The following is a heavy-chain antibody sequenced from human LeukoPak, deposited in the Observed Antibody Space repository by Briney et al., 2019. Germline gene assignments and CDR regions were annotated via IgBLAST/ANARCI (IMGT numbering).Heavy chain of an antibody. CDR2: INPNSGST. V-gene: IGHV1-46*01. J-gene: IGHJ4*02. Sequence: ASVKVSCKASGYTFSIYYMHWVRQAPGQGHEWMGIINPNSGSTTYAQKFQGRVTMTRDTSTTTVNMELSSLRSEDTAVYYCARGLSFGNFDYWGQGTLVTVSS. CDR3: ARGLSFGNFDY. CDR1: GYTFSIYY. D-gene: IGHD3-10*01.